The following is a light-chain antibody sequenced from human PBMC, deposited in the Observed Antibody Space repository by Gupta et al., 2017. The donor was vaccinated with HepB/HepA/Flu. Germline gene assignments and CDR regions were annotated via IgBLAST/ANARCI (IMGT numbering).Light chain of an antibody. Sequence: EIVLTQSPDTLSLSPGERATLACRASQSVSSSYLAWYQQKPGQAPRLLIYGASGRATGIPDRFSGSGSGTDFTLTISRLEPEDFAVYYCQQYGSSRTFGQGTKVEIK. CDR1: QSVSSSY. V-gene: IGKV3-20*01. CDR3: QQYGSSRT. J-gene: IGKJ1*01. CDR2: GAS.